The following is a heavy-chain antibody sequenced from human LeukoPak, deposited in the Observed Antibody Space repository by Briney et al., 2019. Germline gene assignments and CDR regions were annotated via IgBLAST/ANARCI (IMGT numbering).Heavy chain of an antibody. Sequence: SETLSLTCTVSGGSISSYYWSWIRQPAGKGLEWIGRIYSSGRVSYNPSLKSRVTISVDTSKNQFSLKLTSMTEADTAMYFCAKDRGPLSYFDPWGQGTLVTVSS. V-gene: IGHV4-4*07. CDR2: IYSSGRV. J-gene: IGHJ5*02. CDR1: GGSISSYY. CDR3: AKDRGPLSYFDP. D-gene: IGHD1-26*01.